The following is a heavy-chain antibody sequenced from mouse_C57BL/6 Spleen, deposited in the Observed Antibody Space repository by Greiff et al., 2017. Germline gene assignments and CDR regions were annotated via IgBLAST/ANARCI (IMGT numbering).Heavy chain of an antibody. J-gene: IGHJ2*01. CDR2: ISSGSSTI. V-gene: IGHV5-17*01. CDR3: ASEGNNDY. D-gene: IGHD2-1*01. Sequence: EVMLVESGGGLVKPGGSLKLSCAASGFTFSDYGMHLVRQAPEKGLEWVAYISSGSSTIYYADTVKGPFTISRDNAKNTLFLQMTSLRSEDTAMYYCASEGNNDYWGQGTTLTVSS. CDR1: GFTFSDYG.